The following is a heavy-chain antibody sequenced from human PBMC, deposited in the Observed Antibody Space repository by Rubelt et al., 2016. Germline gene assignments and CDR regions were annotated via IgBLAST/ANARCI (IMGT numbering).Heavy chain of an antibody. D-gene: IGHD2-2*01. CDR2: ISSSSSTI. Sequence: EVQLVESGGGLVQPGGSLRLSCAASGFTFSSYSMNWVRQAPGKGLEWVSYISSSSSTIYYADSVKGRFTISRDNAKNSLYLQMNSLRAEDTAVYYCAREAVPAAIPYYYYYMDVWGKGTTVTVSS. CDR1: GFTFSSYS. V-gene: IGHV3-48*04. CDR3: AREAVPAAIPYYYYYMDV. J-gene: IGHJ6*03.